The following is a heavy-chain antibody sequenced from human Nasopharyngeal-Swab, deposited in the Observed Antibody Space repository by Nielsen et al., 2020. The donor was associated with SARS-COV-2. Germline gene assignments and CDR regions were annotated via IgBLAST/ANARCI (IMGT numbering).Heavy chain of an antibody. V-gene: IGHV4-39*07. D-gene: IGHD3-10*01. Sequence: RQAPGKGLEWIGSIYYSGSTYYNPSLKSRVTISVDTSNNQFSLKLSSVTAADTAVYYCARDGLLWFGEAWGRPFDYWGQGTLVTVSS. J-gene: IGHJ4*02. CDR2: IYYSGST. CDR3: ARDGLLWFGEAWGRPFDY.